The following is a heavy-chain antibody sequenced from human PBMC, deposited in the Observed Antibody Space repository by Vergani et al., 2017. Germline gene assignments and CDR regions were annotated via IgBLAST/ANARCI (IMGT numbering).Heavy chain of an antibody. J-gene: IGHJ5*02. CDR1: GYSFTSYW. Sequence: EVQLVQSGAEVKKPGESLKISCKGSGYSFTSYWIGWVRQMPGKGLEWMGIIYPGDSDTRCSPSFQGQVTISADKSISTAYLQWSSLKASDTAMYYCARLNTMVRGAYLLRGWFDPWGQGTLVTVSS. CDR3: ARLNTMVRGAYLLRGWFDP. D-gene: IGHD3-10*01. V-gene: IGHV5-51*01. CDR2: IYPGDSDT.